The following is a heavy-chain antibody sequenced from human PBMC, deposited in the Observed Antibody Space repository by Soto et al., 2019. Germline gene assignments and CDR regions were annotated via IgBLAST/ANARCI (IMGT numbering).Heavy chain of an antibody. CDR2: ITPIFRTT. J-gene: IGHJ5*02. D-gene: IGHD5-12*01. CDR3: ARDRGDGYGGFDP. V-gene: IGHV1-69*12. CDR1: GGTFSDYS. Sequence: QVQLVQSGAEVKKPGSSVKVSCKASGGTFSDYSIRWLRQAPGRGLEWMGGITPIFRTTNYAQKFQGRITFTADELASIVYMELSSLRSEDTAVYYCARDRGDGYGGFDPWGQGTVVSVSS.